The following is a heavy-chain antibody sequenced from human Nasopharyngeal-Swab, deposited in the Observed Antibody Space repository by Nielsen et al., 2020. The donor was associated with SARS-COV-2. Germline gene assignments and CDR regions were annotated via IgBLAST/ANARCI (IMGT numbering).Heavy chain of an antibody. CDR1: GFTPADYT. J-gene: IGHJ4*02. Sequence: GEALKISCTASGFTPADYTMKWVRQASGKGLEWIGFIRSKTYGETTEYAASVKGRFTISRDDYKSSAYLQLNSLKTEDTAVYYCTRNDFWSGYYTDYWGQGTLVTVSS. CDR3: TRNDFWSGYYTDY. D-gene: IGHD3-3*01. CDR2: IRSKTYGETT. V-gene: IGHV3-49*04.